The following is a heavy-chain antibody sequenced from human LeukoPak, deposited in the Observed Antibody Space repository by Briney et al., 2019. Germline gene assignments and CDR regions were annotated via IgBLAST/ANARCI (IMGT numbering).Heavy chain of an antibody. CDR3: ARVVGYCSGGSCYSYYYYYMDV. Sequence: SQTLSLTCTVSGGSISSGSYYWSWIRQPAGKGLEWIGRIYTSGSTNYNPSLKSRVTISVDTSKNQFSLKLSSVTAADTAVYYCARVVGYCSGGSCYSYYYYYMDVWGKGTTVTVSS. D-gene: IGHD2-15*01. CDR2: IYTSGST. J-gene: IGHJ6*03. V-gene: IGHV4-61*02. CDR1: GGSISSGSYY.